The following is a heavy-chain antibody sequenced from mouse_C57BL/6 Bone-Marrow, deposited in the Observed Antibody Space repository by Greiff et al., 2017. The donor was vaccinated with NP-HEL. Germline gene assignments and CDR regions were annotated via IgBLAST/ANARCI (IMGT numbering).Heavy chain of an antibody. V-gene: IGHV1-64*01. CDR2: IHPNSGST. CDR1: GYTFTSYW. Sequence: QVQVQQPGAELVQPGASVKLSCTASGYTFTSYWMHWVKQRPGQGLEWIGIIHPNSGSTNYNEKFKSKATLTVDKSSSTAYMQLSSLTSEDSAVYYCARELLWLRRRDYYAMDYWGQGTSVTVSS. J-gene: IGHJ4*01. D-gene: IGHD2-2*01. CDR3: ARELLWLRRRDYYAMDY.